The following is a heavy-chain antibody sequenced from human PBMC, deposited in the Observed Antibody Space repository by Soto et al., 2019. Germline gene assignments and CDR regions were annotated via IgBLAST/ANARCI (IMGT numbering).Heavy chain of an antibody. CDR2: ISYDGSNK. CDR3: AKDTHSSGYYYFDY. J-gene: IGHJ4*02. Sequence: PGGSLRLSCAASGFTFSSYGMHWVRQAPGKGLEWVAVISYDGSNKYYADSVKGRFTISRDNSKNTLYLQMNSLRAEDTAVYYCAKDTHSSGYYYFDYWGQGTLVTVSS. D-gene: IGHD3-22*01. CDR1: GFTFSSYG. V-gene: IGHV3-30*18.